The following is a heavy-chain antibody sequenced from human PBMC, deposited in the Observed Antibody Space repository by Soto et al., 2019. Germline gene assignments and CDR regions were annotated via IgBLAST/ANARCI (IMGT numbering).Heavy chain of an antibody. CDR2: IIPILGIA. CDR3: ARASTDPSASFDY. D-gene: IGHD1-26*01. J-gene: IGHJ4*02. V-gene: IGHV1-69*02. Sequence: QVQLVQSGAEVKKPGSSVKVSCKASGGTFSSYTISWVRQAPGQGLEWMGRIIPILGIANHAQKLQGRVTXTXDIXTRTAYMELSSLSSEDTAVYYCARASTDPSASFDYWGQGTLVTVSS. CDR1: GGTFSSYT.